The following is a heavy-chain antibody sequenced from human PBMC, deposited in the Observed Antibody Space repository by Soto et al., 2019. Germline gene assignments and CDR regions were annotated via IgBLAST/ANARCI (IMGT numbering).Heavy chain of an antibody. CDR1: GLTFINYN. V-gene: IGHV3-30*04. CDR3: ARDPDSRRGPTYGSGY. Sequence: QVQLVESGGGVVQPGRSLRLSCAASGLTFINYNMHWVRQAPGKGLEWVAVISYDGSITKYADSVKGRFTISRDNSKNTLFLQMNGLRAEDKAMYYCARDPDSRRGPTYGSGYWGQGMLVIVSS. J-gene: IGHJ4*01. D-gene: IGHD3-10*01. CDR2: ISYDGSIT.